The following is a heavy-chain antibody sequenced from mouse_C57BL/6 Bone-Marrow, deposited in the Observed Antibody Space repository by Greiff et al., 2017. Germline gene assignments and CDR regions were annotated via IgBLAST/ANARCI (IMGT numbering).Heavy chain of an antibody. D-gene: IGHD1-1*01. CDR2: ISNGGGST. CDR1: GFTFSDYY. V-gene: IGHV5-12*01. CDR3: ARHGDYGSRVDFDV. J-gene: IGHJ1*03. Sequence: EVMLVESGGGLVQPGGSLKLSCAASGFTFSDYYMYWVRQTPEKRLEWVAYISNGGGSTYYPDTVKGRFTISRDNAKNTLYLQMSRLKSEDTAMYYCARHGDYGSRVDFDVWGTGTTVTVSS.